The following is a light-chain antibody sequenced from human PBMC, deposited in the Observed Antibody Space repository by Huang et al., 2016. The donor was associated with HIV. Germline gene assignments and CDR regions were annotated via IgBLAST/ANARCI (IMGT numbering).Light chain of an antibody. J-gene: IGKJ4*01. CDR1: QNLNTF. V-gene: IGKV3-11*01. CDR2: NAS. Sequence: EIVLTQSPATLSLSPGEEATLSCRASQNLNTFLAWYQQKPGQAPRLLMYNASNRATGIPPRFSGGGSGTDFNLTISSLKPEDFAIYYCQQRSSSLSFGGGTKVDFK. CDR3: QQRSSSLS.